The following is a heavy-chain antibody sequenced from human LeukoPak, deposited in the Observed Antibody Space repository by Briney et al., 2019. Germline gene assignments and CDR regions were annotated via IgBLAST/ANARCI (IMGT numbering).Heavy chain of an antibody. CDR2: ISGYNGNT. D-gene: IGHD6-19*01. V-gene: IGHV1-18*01. Sequence: ASVKVSCKASGYTFTSYGISWVRQAPGQGLEWMGWISGYNGNTNYAQKLQGRVTMTTDTSTSTAYMELRSLRSDDTAVYYCARDLKRGYSSGRYSWGTGSSNNYWGQGTLVTVSS. CDR1: GYTFTSYG. CDR3: ARDLKRGYSSGRYSWGTGSSNNY. J-gene: IGHJ4*02.